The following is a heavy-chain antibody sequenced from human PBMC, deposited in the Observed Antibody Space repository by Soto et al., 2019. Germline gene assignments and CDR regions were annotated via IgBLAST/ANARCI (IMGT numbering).Heavy chain of an antibody. Sequence: PSETLSLTCTFSGGSISSSSYYLGWIRQPPGKGLEWIGSIYYSGSTYYNPSLKSRVTISVDTSKNQFSLKLSSVTAADTAVYYCARLSKGYCSSTSCYFDAFDIWGQGTMVTVSS. CDR3: ARLSKGYCSSTSCYFDAFDI. CDR1: GGSISSSSYY. V-gene: IGHV4-39*01. CDR2: IYYSGST. J-gene: IGHJ3*02. D-gene: IGHD2-2*01.